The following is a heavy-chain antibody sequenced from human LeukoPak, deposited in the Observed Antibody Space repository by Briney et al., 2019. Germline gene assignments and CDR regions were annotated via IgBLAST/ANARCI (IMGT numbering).Heavy chain of an antibody. CDR3: ARTYGSGSPKGYFDY. J-gene: IGHJ4*02. CDR1: GFTFSSYG. CDR2: IWYDGSNK. V-gene: IGHV3-33*01. Sequence: PGGSLRLSCVASGFTFSSYGMVWVRQAPGKGLEWVAVIWYDGSNKYYADSVKGRFTISRDNAKNSLYLQMNSLRAEDTAVYYCARTYGSGSPKGYFDYWGQGTLVTVSS. D-gene: IGHD3-10*01.